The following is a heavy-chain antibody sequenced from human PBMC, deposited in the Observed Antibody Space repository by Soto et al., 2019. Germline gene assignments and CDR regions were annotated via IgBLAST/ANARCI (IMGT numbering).Heavy chain of an antibody. CDR2: INPNSGGT. CDR1: GYTFTGYY. D-gene: IGHD5-12*01. CDR3: ARGRYSGYDDYYYYMDV. Sequence: ASVKVSCKASGYTFTGYYMHWVRQAPGQGLEWMGWINPNSGGTNYAQKFQGWVTMTRDTSISTAYMELSRLRSDDTAVYYCARGRYSGYDDYYYYMDVWGKGTTVTVSS. V-gene: IGHV1-2*04. J-gene: IGHJ6*03.